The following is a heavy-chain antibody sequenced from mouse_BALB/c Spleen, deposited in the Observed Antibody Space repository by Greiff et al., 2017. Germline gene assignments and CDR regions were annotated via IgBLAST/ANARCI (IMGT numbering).Heavy chain of an antibody. CDR1: GFSLSTSGMG. Sequence: QVTLKVCGPGILQPSQTLSLTCSFSGFSLSTSGMGVSWIRQPSGKGLEWLAHIYWDDDKRYNPSLKSRLTISKDTSSNQVFLKITSVDTADTATYYCARKDGYFDYWGQGTTLTVSS. J-gene: IGHJ2*01. D-gene: IGHD2-3*01. V-gene: IGHV8-12*01. CDR3: ARKDGYFDY. CDR2: IYWDDDK.